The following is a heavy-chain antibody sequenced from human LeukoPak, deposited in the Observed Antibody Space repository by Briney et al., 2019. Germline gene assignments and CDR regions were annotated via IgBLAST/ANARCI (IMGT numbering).Heavy chain of an antibody. V-gene: IGHV3-30*02. J-gene: IGHJ3*02. CDR3: AKEGMVPDPLDAFDI. Sequence: PGGSLRLSCAASGFTFSNSGMHWVRQAPGKGLEWVAFIRYDGSENFYADSVKGRFTISRDNSKNTLYLQMNSLRAEDTAVYYCAKEGMVPDPLDAFDIWGQGTMVTVSS. D-gene: IGHD1-14*01. CDR1: GFTFSNSG. CDR2: IRYDGSEN.